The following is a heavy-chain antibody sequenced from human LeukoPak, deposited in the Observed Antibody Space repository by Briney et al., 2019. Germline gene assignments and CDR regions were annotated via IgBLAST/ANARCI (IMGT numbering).Heavy chain of an antibody. V-gene: IGHV4-39*01. D-gene: IGHD6-13*01. CDR3: GAGIAAAGTPY. J-gene: IGHJ4*02. CDR2: IYYSGST. CDR1: GGSISSSSYY. Sequence: SKTLSLTCTVSGGSISSSSYYWGWIRQPPGKGLEWIGSIYYSGSTYYNPSLKSRVTISVDTSKNQFSLKLSSVTAADTAVYYCGAGIAAAGTPYWGQGTLVTVSS.